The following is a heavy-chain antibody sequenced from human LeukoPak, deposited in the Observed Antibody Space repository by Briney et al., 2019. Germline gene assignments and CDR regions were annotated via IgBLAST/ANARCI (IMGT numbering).Heavy chain of an antibody. D-gene: IGHD3-22*01. CDR3: ARSSVIVVGDFDY. J-gene: IGHJ4*02. V-gene: IGHV1-2*02. CDR2: INPNSGAP. CDR1: GHTFTGYY. Sequence: ASVKFSCKASGHTFTGYYTHSVRQAPGQGLEWMGWINPNSGAPNSAANFQGRATMPRDTSISTAYMELSRRRSDDKAVYYCARSSVIVVGDFDYWGQGTLVTVSS.